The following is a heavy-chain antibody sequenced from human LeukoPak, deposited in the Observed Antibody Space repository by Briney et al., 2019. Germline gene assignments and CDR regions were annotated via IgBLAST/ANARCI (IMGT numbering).Heavy chain of an antibody. CDR2: ISGETNNT. CDR3: AKRYSDGGFDP. D-gene: IGHD3-10*01. V-gene: IGHV3-23*01. J-gene: IGHJ5*02. Sequence: GGSLRLSCAASEFSFNSYGMHWVRQGPGKGLEWVSSISGETNNTYYSDSVKGRFTVSRDNSKNTVFLQMNDLAIEDTAIYYCAKRYSDGGFDPWGQGTLVTASA. CDR1: EFSFNSYG.